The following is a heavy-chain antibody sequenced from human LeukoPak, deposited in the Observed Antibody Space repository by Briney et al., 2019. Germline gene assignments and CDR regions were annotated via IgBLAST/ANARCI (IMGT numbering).Heavy chain of an antibody. J-gene: IGHJ4*02. Sequence: SETLSLTCAVYGGSFSGYYWSWIRQPPGKGLEWIGEINHSGSTNYNPSLKSRVTISVDTSKNQFSLKLSSVTAADTAVYYCARIYYCSGGSCYQPRDYWGPGTLVTVSS. CDR2: INHSGST. CDR1: GGSFSGYY. D-gene: IGHD2-15*01. V-gene: IGHV4-34*01. CDR3: ARIYYCSGGSCYQPRDY.